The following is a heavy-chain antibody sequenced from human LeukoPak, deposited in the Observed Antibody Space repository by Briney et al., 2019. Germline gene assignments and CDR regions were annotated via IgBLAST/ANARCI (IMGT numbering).Heavy chain of an antibody. CDR2: IYYSGST. J-gene: IGHJ5*02. V-gene: IGHV4-59*11. Sequence: DTVPLTCSVSGGSHSRHYWSWLRPPTGKGLEWFGYIYYSGSTNYNPSLKSRVTISVDASKTQFSLKLSSVTAADTAVYYCARGDIVVVRAAIGFDPWGQGTLVTVSS. CDR1: GGSHSRHY. CDR3: ARGDIVVVRAAIGFDP. D-gene: IGHD2-2*02.